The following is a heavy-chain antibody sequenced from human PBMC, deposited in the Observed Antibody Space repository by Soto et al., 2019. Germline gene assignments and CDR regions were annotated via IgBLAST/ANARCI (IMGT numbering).Heavy chain of an antibody. CDR2: ISYDGSNK. J-gene: IGHJ4*02. CDR1: GFTFSSYA. Sequence: QVQLVESGGGVVQPGRSLRLSCAASGFTFSSYAMHWVRQAPGKGLEWVAVISYDGSNKYYADSVKGRFTISRDNSKNALYFEINSLRAEETVVYYCARGFYFDYWGQGTLVTVSS. CDR3: ARGFYFDY. V-gene: IGHV3-30*14.